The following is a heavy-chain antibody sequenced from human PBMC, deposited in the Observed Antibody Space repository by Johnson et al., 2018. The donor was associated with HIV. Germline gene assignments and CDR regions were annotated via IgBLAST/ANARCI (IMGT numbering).Heavy chain of an antibody. J-gene: IGHJ3*02. CDR3: ARPHSFQYQHAFDI. CDR2: ISWNSGSI. D-gene: IGHD1-26*01. V-gene: IGHV3-9*01. CDR1: GFTFDDYA. Sequence: EVQVVESGGGLVQPGRSLRLSCAASGFTFDDYAMHWVRQAPGKGLEWVSGISWNSGSIGYADSVKGRFTISRDNSKNTLYLQMNSLRAEDTAVYYCARPHSFQYQHAFDIWGQGTKVTVSS.